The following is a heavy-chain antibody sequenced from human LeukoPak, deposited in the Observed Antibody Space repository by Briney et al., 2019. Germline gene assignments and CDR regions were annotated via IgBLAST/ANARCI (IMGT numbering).Heavy chain of an antibody. CDR2: INPNTGGT. D-gene: IGHD5-12*01. V-gene: IGHV1-2*02. CDR3: ARDLATIDGIAWYYFEN. J-gene: IGHJ4*02. Sequence: ASVTVSCKASGYTFTDYYIHWVRQAPGQGFEWMGWINPNTGGTDYAQKFQDRIAISTYTSISTVYMELTRLTSDDTALYYCARDLATIDGIAWYYFENWGQGALVTVS. CDR1: GYTFTDYY.